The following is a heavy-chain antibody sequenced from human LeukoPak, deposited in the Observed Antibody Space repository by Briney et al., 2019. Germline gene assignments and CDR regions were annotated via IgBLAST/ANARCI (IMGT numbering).Heavy chain of an antibody. D-gene: IGHD4-17*01. CDR1: GFTFSSYS. Sequence: GSLRLSCAASGFTFSSYSMNWVRQAPGKGLEWVSSISSSSSYIYYADSVKGRFTISRDNAKNSLYLQMNSLRAEDTAVYYCARDPSAYGDPTYDFDYWGQGTLVTVSS. CDR2: ISSSSSYI. CDR3: ARDPSAYGDPTYDFDY. J-gene: IGHJ4*02. V-gene: IGHV3-21*01.